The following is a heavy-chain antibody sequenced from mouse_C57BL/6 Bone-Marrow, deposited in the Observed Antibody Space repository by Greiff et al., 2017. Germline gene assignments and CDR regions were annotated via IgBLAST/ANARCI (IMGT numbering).Heavy chain of an antibody. D-gene: IGHD2-3*01. J-gene: IGHJ3*01. V-gene: IGHV3-6*01. Sequence: DVQLQESGPGLVKPSQSLTLTCAASGYSITSGYFWYGSRQPPGNHLEWVRIISYDGSNNYKPDLKNRITITSDTSKNQFSLKLNAMTTEYTATYYCARDLDGYYGAYGGQGTLVTVSA. CDR3: ARDLDGYYGAY. CDR2: ISYDGSN. CDR1: GYSITSGYF.